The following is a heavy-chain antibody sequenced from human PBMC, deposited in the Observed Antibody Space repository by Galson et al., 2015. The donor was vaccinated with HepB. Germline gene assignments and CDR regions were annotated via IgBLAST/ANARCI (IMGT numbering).Heavy chain of an antibody. V-gene: IGHV3-53*01. Sequence: SLRLSCAASGFTVSSNYMSWVRQAPGKGLEWVSVIYSGGSTYYTDSVKGRFTISRDNSKNTLYLQMNSLRAEDTAVYYCAREDNKADAFDIWGQGTMVTVSS. CDR2: IYSGGST. D-gene: IGHD1-1*01. J-gene: IGHJ3*02. CDR1: GFTVSSNY. CDR3: AREDNKADAFDI.